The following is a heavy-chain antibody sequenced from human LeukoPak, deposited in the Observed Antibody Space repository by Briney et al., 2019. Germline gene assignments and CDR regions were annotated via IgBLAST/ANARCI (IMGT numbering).Heavy chain of an antibody. Sequence: ASVKVSCKVSGYTLTELSMHWVRQAPGKGLEWMGGFDPEDGETIYAQKFQGRVTMTEATSTDTAYMELSSLRSEATAVYYCARGDFTMVRGALVPSAYYFDYWGQGTLVTVSS. CDR3: ARGDFTMVRGALVPSAYYFDY. J-gene: IGHJ4*02. CDR2: FDPEDGET. D-gene: IGHD3-10*01. CDR1: GYTLTELS. V-gene: IGHV1-24*01.